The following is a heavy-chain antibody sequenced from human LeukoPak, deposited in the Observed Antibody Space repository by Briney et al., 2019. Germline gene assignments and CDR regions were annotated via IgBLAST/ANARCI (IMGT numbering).Heavy chain of an antibody. Sequence: SETLSLTCTVSGYSISSGYDWGWIRQPPGKGLEWIGNIYHSGSTYYSPSLKSRVTVSVDTSKNQFSLKLSSVTAADTAVYYCARGPYCSGGSCYSYYYMDVWGKGTTVTVSS. CDR3: ARGPYCSGGSCYSYYYMDV. CDR1: GYSISSGYD. D-gene: IGHD2-15*01. J-gene: IGHJ6*03. CDR2: IYHSGST. V-gene: IGHV4-38-2*02.